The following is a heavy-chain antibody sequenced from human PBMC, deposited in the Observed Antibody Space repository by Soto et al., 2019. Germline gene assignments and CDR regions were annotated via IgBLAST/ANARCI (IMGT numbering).Heavy chain of an antibody. CDR3: ARVVPFLEWLFSDTYYYYMDV. V-gene: IGHV1-3*01. D-gene: IGHD3-3*02. Sequence: ASVKVSCKASGYTFTSYAMHWVRQAPGQRLEWMGWINAGNGNTKYSQKFQGRVTITRDTSASTAYMALSSLRSEDTAVYYCARVVPFLEWLFSDTYYYYMDVWGKGTTVTVSS. CDR2: INAGNGNT. CDR1: GYTFTSYA. J-gene: IGHJ6*03.